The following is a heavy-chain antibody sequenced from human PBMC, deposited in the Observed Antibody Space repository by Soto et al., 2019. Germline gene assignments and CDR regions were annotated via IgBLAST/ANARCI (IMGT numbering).Heavy chain of an antibody. CDR1: GGSISSSSYY. CDR3: GTVWFGEGNY. Sequence: QLQLQESGPGLVKPSETLSLTCTVSGGSISSSSYYWGWIRQPPGKGLEWIGSIYYSGSTYYNPSLKRRVTTSADTSKNQFSLKLSAVTAAETAVYYCGTVWFGEGNYWGQGTRVTVSS. D-gene: IGHD3-10*01. J-gene: IGHJ4*02. CDR2: IYYSGST. V-gene: IGHV4-39*01.